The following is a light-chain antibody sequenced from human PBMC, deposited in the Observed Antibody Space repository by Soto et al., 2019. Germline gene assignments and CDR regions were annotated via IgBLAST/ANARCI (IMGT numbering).Light chain of an antibody. V-gene: IGLV2-14*01. CDR3: SSYSISDTPYV. CDR2: EVT. J-gene: IGLJ1*01. CDR1: SGDIGGYNY. Sequence: QSVLTQPASVSGSPGQSITISCTGTSGDIGGYNYVSWYQQHPGKAPKLLISEVTNRPSGVSNRFSGSKSGNTASLTISGLQAEDEADYYCSSYSISDTPYVFGGGTKLTVL.